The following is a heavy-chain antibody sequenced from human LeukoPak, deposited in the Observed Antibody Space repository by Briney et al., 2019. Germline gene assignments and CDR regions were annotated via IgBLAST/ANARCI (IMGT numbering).Heavy chain of an antibody. CDR1: GFTFSSYW. D-gene: IGHD3-22*01. CDR3: AKGSYYDSSGSFYFDY. V-gene: IGHV3-23*01. Sequence: GGSLRLSCAASGFTFSSYWMNWARQAPGKGLEWVSGISGSGDNTYYADSVKGRFTISRDNSKNTLYVQVNSLGTEDTAAYYCAKGSYYDSSGSFYFDYWGQGTLVTVSS. J-gene: IGHJ4*02. CDR2: ISGSGDNT.